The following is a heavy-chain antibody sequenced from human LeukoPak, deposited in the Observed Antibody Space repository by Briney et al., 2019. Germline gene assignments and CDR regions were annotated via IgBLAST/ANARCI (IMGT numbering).Heavy chain of an antibody. V-gene: IGHV1-18*01. CDR2: ISAYNGNT. Sequence: ASVKVSCKASGYTFTKYDINWVRQAPGQGLEWMGWISAYNGNTNYAQKVQGRVTMTTDTSTTTAYMELRSLTSDDTGVYYCARGIISTPVYGMDVWGQGTTVTVSS. CDR1: GYTFTKYD. CDR3: ARGIISTPVYGMDV. D-gene: IGHD3-10*01. J-gene: IGHJ6*02.